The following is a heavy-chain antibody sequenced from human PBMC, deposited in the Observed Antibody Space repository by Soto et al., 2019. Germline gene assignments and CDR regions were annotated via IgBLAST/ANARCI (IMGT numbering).Heavy chain of an antibody. Sequence: QVPLVQSGAEVKKPGASVKVSCKASGYTFTSYGISWVRQAPGQGLEWMGWISAYNGNTNYAQKLQGRVTMTTDTSTSTAYMELRSLSSVDTPVYYCARFDIVGAKPYFDYWGQGTLVTVSS. J-gene: IGHJ4*02. D-gene: IGHD1-26*01. V-gene: IGHV1-18*04. CDR1: GYTFTSYG. CDR3: ARFDIVGAKPYFDY. CDR2: ISAYNGNT.